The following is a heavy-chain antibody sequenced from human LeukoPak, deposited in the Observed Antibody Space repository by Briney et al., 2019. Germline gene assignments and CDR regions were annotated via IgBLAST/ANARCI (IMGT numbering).Heavy chain of an antibody. CDR3: AKTINYGGNSPTDY. J-gene: IGHJ4*02. Sequence: GGSLRLSCAASGFTFSSYAMSWVRQAPGRGLEWVSAISGSGGSAYYADSVKGRFTISRDTSKNTLSLQMNSLRAEDTAVYYCAKTINYGGNSPTDYWGQGTLVTVSS. V-gene: IGHV3-23*01. CDR2: ISGSGGSA. CDR1: GFTFSSYA. D-gene: IGHD4-23*01.